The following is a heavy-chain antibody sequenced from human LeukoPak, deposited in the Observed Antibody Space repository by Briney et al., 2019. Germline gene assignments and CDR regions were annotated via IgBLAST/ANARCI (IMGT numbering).Heavy chain of an antibody. CDR2: ILHSGTT. D-gene: IGHD3-16*01. CDR3: ARLHMITDYWFDP. Sequence: TLSLTCAVSGGSLSSGGYSWSWIRQPPGKGLEYIGYILHSGTTYYNPSLKTRVTMSVDRSKNQFSLRLNSVTAADTAVYYCARLHMITDYWFDPWGQGTLVTVSS. J-gene: IGHJ5*02. V-gene: IGHV4-30-2*01. CDR1: GGSLSSGGYS.